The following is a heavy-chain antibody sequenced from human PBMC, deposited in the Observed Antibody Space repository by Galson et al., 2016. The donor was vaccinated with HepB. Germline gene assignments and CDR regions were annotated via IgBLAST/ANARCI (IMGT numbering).Heavy chain of an antibody. CDR3: ARDSIPVAGFNSHQYGMDV. V-gene: IGHV3-33*01. J-gene: IGHJ6*02. CDR2: IWYDGSNK. D-gene: IGHD6-19*01. Sequence: SLRLSCAASGFAFRNYGMQWVRQAPGKGLDWVAVIWYDGSNKYYSDSVKGRFTVSRDNSKNTVYLQMNSLRVEDTAVYYCARDSIPVAGFNSHQYGMDVWGQGTTVTVSS. CDR1: GFAFRNYG.